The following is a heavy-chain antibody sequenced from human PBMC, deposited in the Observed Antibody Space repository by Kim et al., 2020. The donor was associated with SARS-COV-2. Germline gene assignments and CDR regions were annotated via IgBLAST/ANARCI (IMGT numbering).Heavy chain of an antibody. V-gene: IGHV1-2*06. D-gene: IGHD6-6*01. CDR3: ARGPDSSSSDLDY. CDR2: INPNSGGT. Sequence: ASVKVSCKASGYTFTGYYMHWVRQAPGQGLEWMGRINPNSGGTNYAQKFQGRVTMTRDTSISTAYMELSRLRSDDTAVYYCARGPDSSSSDLDYWGQGTLVTVSS. CDR1: GYTFTGYY. J-gene: IGHJ4*02.